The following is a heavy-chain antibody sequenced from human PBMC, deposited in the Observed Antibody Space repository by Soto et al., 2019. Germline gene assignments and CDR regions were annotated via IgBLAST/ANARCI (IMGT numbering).Heavy chain of an antibody. V-gene: IGHV3-15*01. CDR2: IKSKTDGGTT. J-gene: IGHJ6*02. D-gene: IGHD1-20*01. CDR3: TTADPYNWNRHFHYYYGTDV. Sequence: EVQLVESGGGLVRPGGSLKLSCAASGFTFSNAWMSWVRQAPGKGLGWVGRIKSKTDGGTTDYAAPVKGRFTISRDDSKNTLYLQMNSLKTEDTAVYYCTTADPYNWNRHFHYYYGTDVWCQGTTLTVSS. CDR1: GFTFSNAW.